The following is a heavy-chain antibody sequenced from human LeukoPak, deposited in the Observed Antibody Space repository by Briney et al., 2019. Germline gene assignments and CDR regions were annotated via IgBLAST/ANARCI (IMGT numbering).Heavy chain of an antibody. CDR2: IIPIFGTA. J-gene: IGHJ6*02. CDR1: GGTFISYA. V-gene: IGHV1-69*13. Sequence: SVKVSCKASGGTFISYAISWVRQAPGQGLEWMGGIIPIFGTANYAQKFQGRVTITADESTSTAYMELSSLRSEDTAVYYCARRYYGSGPWGMDVWGQGTTVTVSS. CDR3: ARRYYGSGPWGMDV. D-gene: IGHD3-10*01.